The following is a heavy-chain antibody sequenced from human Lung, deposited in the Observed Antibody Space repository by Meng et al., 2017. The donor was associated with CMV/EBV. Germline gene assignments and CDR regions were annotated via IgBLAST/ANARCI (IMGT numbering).Heavy chain of an antibody. Sequence: GESLKISCAASGFNFDDYAMHWVRQGPGKGLEWVSYISSSSSTIYYADSVKGRFTISRDNAKNSLYLQMNSLRAEDTAVYYCARDFPTDDFWSGYYPGYYGMDVWGQGTTVTVSS. CDR3: ARDFPTDDFWSGYYPGYYGMDV. V-gene: IGHV3-48*04. CDR1: GFNFDDYA. CDR2: ISSSSSTI. J-gene: IGHJ6*02. D-gene: IGHD3-3*01.